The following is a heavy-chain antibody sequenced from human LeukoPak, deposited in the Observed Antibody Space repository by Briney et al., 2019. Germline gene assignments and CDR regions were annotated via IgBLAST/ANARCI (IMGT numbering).Heavy chain of an antibody. Sequence: PSETLSLTCAVYGGSFSGHYWSWIRQPPGKGLEWIGEINHSGSTNYNPSLKSRVTISVDTSKNQFSLKLSSVTAADTAVYYCASSRWGDYVFDYWGQGTLVTVSS. V-gene: IGHV4-34*01. D-gene: IGHD3-16*01. CDR3: ASSRWGDYVFDY. J-gene: IGHJ4*02. CDR1: GGSFSGHY. CDR2: INHSGST.